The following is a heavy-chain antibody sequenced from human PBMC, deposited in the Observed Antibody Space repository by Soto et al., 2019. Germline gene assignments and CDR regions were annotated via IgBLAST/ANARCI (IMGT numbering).Heavy chain of an antibody. V-gene: IGHV4-59*01. Sequence: SETLSLTCTVSGYSISSYYWSWIRQPPGKGLEWIGYIYYSGSTNYNPSLKSRVTISVDTSKNQFSLKLSSVTAADTAVYYCARETGRYDILTGSSNHFDYWGQGTLVTVSS. J-gene: IGHJ4*02. CDR3: ARETGRYDILTGSSNHFDY. CDR2: IYYSGST. CDR1: GYSISSYY. D-gene: IGHD3-9*01.